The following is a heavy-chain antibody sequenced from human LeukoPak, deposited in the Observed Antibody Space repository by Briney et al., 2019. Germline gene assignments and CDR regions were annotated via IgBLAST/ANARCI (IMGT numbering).Heavy chain of an antibody. CDR2: ISGSGGST. CDR3: ARGPPYSSGWYGL. V-gene: IGHV3-23*01. Sequence: GGSLRLSCAASGFTFSSYGMSWVRQAPGKGLEWVSAISGSGGSTYYADSVKGRFTISRDNSKNTLYLQMNSLRAEDTAVYYCARGPPYSSGWYGLWGQGTLVTISS. J-gene: IGHJ4*02. CDR1: GFTFSSYG. D-gene: IGHD6-19*01.